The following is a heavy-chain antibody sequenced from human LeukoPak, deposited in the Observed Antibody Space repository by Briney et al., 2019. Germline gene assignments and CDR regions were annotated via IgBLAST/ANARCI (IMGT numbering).Heavy chain of an antibody. J-gene: IGHJ4*02. V-gene: IGHV1-8*03. CDR2: MNPNSGNT. Sequence: ASVTVSCTASGYTFTSYDINWVRQATGQGLEWMGWMNPNSGNTGYAQKFQGRVTITRNTSISTAYMELSSLRSEDTAVYYCARVFDQWLAIDYWGQGTLVTVSS. CDR3: ARVFDQWLAIDY. CDR1: GYTFTSYD. D-gene: IGHD6-19*01.